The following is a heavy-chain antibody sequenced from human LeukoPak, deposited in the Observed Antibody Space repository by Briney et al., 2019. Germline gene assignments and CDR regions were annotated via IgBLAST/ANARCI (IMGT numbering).Heavy chain of an antibody. CDR2: ISWNSGSI. V-gene: IGHV3-9*01. J-gene: IGHJ4*02. CDR1: GFTFDDYA. Sequence: GGSLRLSCAASGFTFDDYAMHWVRQAPGKGLEWVSGISWNSGSIGYADSVKGRFTISRDNAKNSLYLQMNSLRAEDTAVYYCAREDTCSSTSCPGPKRYWGQGTLVTVSS. D-gene: IGHD2-2*01. CDR3: AREDTCSSTSCPGPKRY.